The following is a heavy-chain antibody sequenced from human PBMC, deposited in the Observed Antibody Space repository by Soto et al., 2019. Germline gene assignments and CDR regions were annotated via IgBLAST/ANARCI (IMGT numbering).Heavy chain of an antibody. Sequence: GESLKISCAASGFTFSSYWMHWVRQAPGKGLEWVSYISSSSSTIYYADSVKGRFTISRDNAKNSLYLQMNSLRAEDTAVYYCASLDGLQTYYDILTGYEEAFDIWGQGTMVTVSS. V-gene: IGHV3-48*04. D-gene: IGHD3-9*01. J-gene: IGHJ3*02. CDR1: GFTFSSYW. CDR2: ISSSSSTI. CDR3: ASLDGLQTYYDILTGYEEAFDI.